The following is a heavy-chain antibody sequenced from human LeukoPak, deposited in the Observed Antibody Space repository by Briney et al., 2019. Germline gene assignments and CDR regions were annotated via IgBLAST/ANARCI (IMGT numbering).Heavy chain of an antibody. CDR2: IYENGGTT. V-gene: IGHV3-23*01. Sequence: PGGSLRLSCAASGFTFSSYWMRWVRQAPEKGLEFVSGIYENGGTTYYADSVKGRFPISRDNSKNTLYLQMDSLRGEDTAVYYCAKDFRIGYSAHFDYWGQGALVTVSS. J-gene: IGHJ4*02. CDR3: AKDFRIGYSAHFDY. CDR1: GFTFSSYW. D-gene: IGHD2-21*01.